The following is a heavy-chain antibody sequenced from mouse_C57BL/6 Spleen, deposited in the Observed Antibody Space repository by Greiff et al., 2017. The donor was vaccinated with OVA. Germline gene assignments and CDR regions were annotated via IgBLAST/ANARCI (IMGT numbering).Heavy chain of an antibody. V-gene: IGHV3-1*01. J-gene: IGHJ1*03. CDR2: ISYSGST. D-gene: IGHD1-1*01. CDR1: GYSITSGYD. CDR3: AREPYYYGSSYGYFDV. Sequence: DVKLVESGPGMVKPSQSLSLTCTVTGYSITSGYDWHWIRHFPGNKLEWMGYISYSGSTNYNPSLKSRISITHDTSKNHFFLKLNSVTTEDTATYYCAREPYYYGSSYGYFDVWGTGTTVTVSS.